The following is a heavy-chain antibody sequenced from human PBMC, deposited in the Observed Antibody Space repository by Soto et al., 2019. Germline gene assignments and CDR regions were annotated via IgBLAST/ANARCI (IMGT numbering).Heavy chain of an antibody. V-gene: IGHV4-59*01. CDR2: VYYTGST. D-gene: IGHD6-19*01. Sequence: SETLSLTCSVSGGSISGSYWSWIRQSPGKGLEWLGYVYYTGSTTYSPSLRSRVSISVDTSKNEFSLRLSSVTAADTAVYFCARSVAVPGAHIDHWGQGTQVTVPS. CDR1: GGSISGSY. CDR3: ARSVAVPGAHIDH. J-gene: IGHJ4*02.